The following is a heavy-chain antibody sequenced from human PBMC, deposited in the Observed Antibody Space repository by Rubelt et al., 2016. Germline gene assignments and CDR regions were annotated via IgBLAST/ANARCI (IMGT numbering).Heavy chain of an antibody. J-gene: IGHJ3*02. CDR2: FDGEDGET. CDR1: GDTLSVFS. D-gene: IGHD6-13*01. CDR3: STADSSSWYDATDT. Sequence: QVQLVQSGAVLKKPGASVKVSCKVSGDTLSVFSIHWVRQAPGKGLEWMGGFDGEDGETVYAQTFQGRLIMTEDTSTDTAYMELSRLTSADTAVYYCSTADSSSWYDATDTWGQGTMVTVSS. V-gene: IGHV1-24*01.